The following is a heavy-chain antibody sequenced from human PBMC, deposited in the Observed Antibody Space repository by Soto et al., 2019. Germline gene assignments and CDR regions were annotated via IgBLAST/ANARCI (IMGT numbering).Heavy chain of an antibody. D-gene: IGHD3-10*01. J-gene: IGHJ4*02. V-gene: IGHV3-33*01. CDR3: ARELGSGTMVRGVIFDY. CDR2: IWYDGSNK. CDR1: GFTFSSYG. Sequence: QVQLVESGGGVVQPGRSLRLSCAASGFTFSSYGMHWVRQAPGKGLEWVAVIWYDGSNKYYADSVKGRFTISRDNSKNTLYLQMNSLRAEDTAVYYCARELGSGTMVRGVIFDYWGQGTLVTVSS.